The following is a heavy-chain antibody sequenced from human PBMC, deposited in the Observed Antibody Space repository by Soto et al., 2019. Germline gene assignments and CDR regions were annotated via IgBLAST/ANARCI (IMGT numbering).Heavy chain of an antibody. D-gene: IGHD3-9*01. CDR2: IYHSGST. J-gene: IGHJ4*02. V-gene: IGHV4-4*02. CDR3: ARSITFDWLFFDY. Sequence: QVQLQESGPGLVKPSGTLSLTCTVSGASINRNNWWSWVRQAPGKGLEWIGEIYHSGSTNYNPSLQSRVTISVDKSKNQFSLKLSSVTAADTAVYYCARSITFDWLFFDYWGQGTLVTVSS. CDR1: GASINRNNW.